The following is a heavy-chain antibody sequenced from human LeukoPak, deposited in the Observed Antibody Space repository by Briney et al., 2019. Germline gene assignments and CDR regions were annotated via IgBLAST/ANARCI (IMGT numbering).Heavy chain of an antibody. V-gene: IGHV3-49*03. CDR3: TRQRGYCSGGSCYYFDY. D-gene: IGHD2-15*01. CDR2: IRSKAYGGTT. Sequence: GGSLRLSCAASGFTFSSYSMNWFRQAPGKGLEWVGFIRSKAYGGTTEYAASVKGRFTISRDDSKSIAYLQMNSLKTEDTAVYYCTRQRGYCSGGSCYYFDYWGQGTLVTVSS. J-gene: IGHJ4*02. CDR1: GFTFSSYS.